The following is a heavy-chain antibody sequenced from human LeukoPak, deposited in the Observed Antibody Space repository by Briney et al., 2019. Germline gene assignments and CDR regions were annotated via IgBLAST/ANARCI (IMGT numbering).Heavy chain of an antibody. CDR3: AKDAYYYDSSGYSN. CDR2: ISSSGSTI. V-gene: IGHV3-11*04. J-gene: IGHJ4*02. Sequence: GGSLRLSCAASGFTFSDYYMSWIRQAPGKGLEWVSYISSSGSTIYYADSVKGRFTISRDNAKNSLYLQMNSLRAEDTAVYYCAKDAYYYDSSGYSNWGQGTLVTVSS. D-gene: IGHD3-22*01. CDR1: GFTFSDYY.